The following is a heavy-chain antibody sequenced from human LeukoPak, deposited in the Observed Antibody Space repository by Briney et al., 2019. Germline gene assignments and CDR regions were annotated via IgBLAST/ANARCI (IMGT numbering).Heavy chain of an antibody. J-gene: IGHJ4*02. CDR2: ISSSSSYI. CDR1: GFTFSSYS. D-gene: IGHD3-22*01. V-gene: IGHV3-21*04. CDR3: AKGTASTRITYYYDSSGSYYFDY. Sequence: PGGSLRLSCAASGFTFSSYSMNWVRQAPGKGLEWVSSISSSSSYIYYADSVKGRFTISRDNSKNTLYLQMNSLRAEDTAVYYCAKGTASTRITYYYDSSGSYYFDYWGQGTLVTVSS.